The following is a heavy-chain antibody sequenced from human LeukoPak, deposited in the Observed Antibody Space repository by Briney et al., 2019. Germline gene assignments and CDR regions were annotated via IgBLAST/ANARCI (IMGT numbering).Heavy chain of an antibody. CDR1: GFTVSSNY. CDR3: ARSNTANYDSSGYYPRYYYYYYMDV. Sequence: SGGSLRLSCAASGFTVSSNYMSWVRQAPGKGLEWVSVIYSGGSTYYADSVKGRFTISRDNSKDTLYLQMNSLRAEDTAVYYCARSNTANYDSSGYYPRYYYYYYMDVWGKATTVTVSS. V-gene: IGHV3-53*01. J-gene: IGHJ6*03. D-gene: IGHD3-22*01. CDR2: IYSGGST.